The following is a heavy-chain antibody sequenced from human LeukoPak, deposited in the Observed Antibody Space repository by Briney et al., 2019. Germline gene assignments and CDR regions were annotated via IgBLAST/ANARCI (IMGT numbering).Heavy chain of an antibody. CDR3: AKDRGGLLMDV. J-gene: IGHJ6*02. D-gene: IGHD2-15*01. Sequence: GGSLRLSCAASGFTFSSYGIHWVRQAPGKGLEWVAVISSDGRTTYYADSVKGRFTISRDNSKNTLYVQMNSLRAEDTAVYYCAKDRGGLLMDVWGQGTTVTVSS. V-gene: IGHV3-30*18. CDR1: GFTFSSYG. CDR2: ISSDGRTT.